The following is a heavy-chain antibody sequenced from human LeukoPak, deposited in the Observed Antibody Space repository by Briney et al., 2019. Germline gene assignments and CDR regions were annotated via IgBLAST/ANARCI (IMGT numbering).Heavy chain of an antibody. V-gene: IGHV3-23*01. CDR3: AKRGVDLAETYSGFFDY. CDR2: ISESGGAT. CDR1: GFTFSNYV. D-gene: IGHD4-11*01. Sequence: TGGSLRLSCAASGFTFSNYVMSWVRQAPGKGLEWVSAISESGGATEYADSVKGRFTISRDNSKNTLYLQMNSLRGEDTAEYYCAKRGVDLAETYSGFFDYWGQGTLVTVSS. J-gene: IGHJ4*02.